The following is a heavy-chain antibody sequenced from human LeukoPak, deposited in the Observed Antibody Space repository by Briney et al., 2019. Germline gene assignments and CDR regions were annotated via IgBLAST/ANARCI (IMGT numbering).Heavy chain of an antibody. CDR2: INHSGST. V-gene: IGHV4-34*01. Sequence: SETLSLXCAVYGGSSSGYYWSWIRRPPGKGLESIGEINHSGSTNYNPSLKSRVTISVDTSKNQFSLKLSSVTAADTAVYYCARGRNLVVPAAMGALDYYYYMDVWGKGTTVTVSS. J-gene: IGHJ6*03. CDR1: GGSSSGYY. D-gene: IGHD2-2*01. CDR3: ARGRNLVVPAAMGALDYYYYMDV.